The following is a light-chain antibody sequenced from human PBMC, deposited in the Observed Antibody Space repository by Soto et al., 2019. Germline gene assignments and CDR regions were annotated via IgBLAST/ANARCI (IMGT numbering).Light chain of an antibody. J-gene: IGLJ2*01. CDR3: QVWDTSDHHVV. V-gene: IGLV3-21*04. CDR1: NIGSKT. Sequence: SYELTQPPSVSEAPGKTARISCGGNNIGSKTVHWYQQKPGQAPVVVRPSGIPERFSGSNSGNTATLTISRVEAGDEADYYCQVWDTSDHHVVFGGGTKVTVL.